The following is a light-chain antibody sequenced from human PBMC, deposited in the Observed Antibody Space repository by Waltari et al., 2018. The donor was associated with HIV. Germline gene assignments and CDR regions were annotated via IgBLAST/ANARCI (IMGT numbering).Light chain of an antibody. CDR3: VGWDSRLSAYV. J-gene: IGLJ1*01. Sequence: QSVLTQPPSASGTPGQTVTISCSGGRSKIGNDNVYWYQHLPGMTPKLLIYKNYVRPSGVPARFAGSKSGTSASLAISGLRSEDEADYYCVGWDSRLSAYVFGAGTKVTVL. CDR1: RSKIGNDN. V-gene: IGLV1-47*01. CDR2: KNY.